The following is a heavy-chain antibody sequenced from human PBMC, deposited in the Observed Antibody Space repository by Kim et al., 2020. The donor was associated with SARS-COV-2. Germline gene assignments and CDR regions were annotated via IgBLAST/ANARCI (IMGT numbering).Heavy chain of an antibody. D-gene: IGHD3-10*01. J-gene: IGHJ6*02. CDR1: GFTFSSYA. Sequence: GGSLRLSCAASGFTFSSYAMSWVRQAPGKGLEWVSAISGSGGSTYYADSVKGRFTISRDNSKNTLYLQMNSLRAEDTAVYYCAKGATMVRGVITLRYYYYGMDVWGQGTTVTVSS. CDR3: AKGATMVRGVITLRYYYYGMDV. V-gene: IGHV3-23*01. CDR2: ISGSGGST.